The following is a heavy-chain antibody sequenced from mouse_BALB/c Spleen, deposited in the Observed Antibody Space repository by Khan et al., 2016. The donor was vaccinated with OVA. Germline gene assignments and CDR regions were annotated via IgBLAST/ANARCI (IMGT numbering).Heavy chain of an antibody. D-gene: IGHD1-2*01. V-gene: IGHV1-77*01. CDR2: ISPGSGDT. CDR3: ARRNYFGYTFAY. J-gene: IGHJ3*01. Sequence: LKQAGAELARPGASVKLSCKASGYTVTDYYINWVKQRTGQGLEWIGEISPGSGDTYYNERFKGKATLTADKSSSTAYMQLSSLTSEASAVYFCARRNYFGYTFAYWGQGTLVTVSA. CDR1: GYTVTDYY.